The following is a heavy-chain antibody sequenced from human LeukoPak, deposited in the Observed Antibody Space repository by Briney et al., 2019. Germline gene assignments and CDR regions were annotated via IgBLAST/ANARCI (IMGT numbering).Heavy chain of an antibody. CDR2: IYPGDSDT. Sequence: GESLNISCKGSGYSFTSYWIRWVRQMPRKGLEWMGIIYPGDSDTRYRTSFQGQVTTSADKSISNAYLQWSSLKPSDTAMYYCARVAAAAGTEEYFQHWGQGTLVTASS. V-gene: IGHV5-51*01. CDR3: ARVAAAAGTEEYFQH. D-gene: IGHD6-13*01. J-gene: IGHJ1*01. CDR1: GYSFTSYW.